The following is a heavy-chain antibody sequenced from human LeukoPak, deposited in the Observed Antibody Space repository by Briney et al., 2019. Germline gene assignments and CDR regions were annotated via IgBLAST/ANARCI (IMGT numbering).Heavy chain of an antibody. D-gene: IGHD3-10*01. CDR2: IRYDGSNK. Sequence: GGSLRLSCAASGFTFSNYGMHWVRQAPGKGLEWVTFIRYDGSNKYYADSVKGRFTISRDNSKNTLYLQMNSLRAEDTAVYYCAKGGDDSIDYWRQGTLVTVSS. J-gene: IGHJ4*02. CDR3: AKGGDDSIDY. V-gene: IGHV3-30*02. CDR1: GFTFSNYG.